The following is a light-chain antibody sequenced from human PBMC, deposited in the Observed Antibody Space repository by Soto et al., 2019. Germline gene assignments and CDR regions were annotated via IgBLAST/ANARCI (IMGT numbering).Light chain of an antibody. Sequence: DIQMTQSPSTLSASVGDRVTITCRASQSISSWLAWYQQKPWKAPKLLIYDASSLESGVPSRFSGSGSGTEFTLTISSLQPEDFANYYCQQYNSYPWTFGQGPKVEIK. CDR2: DAS. CDR1: QSISSW. CDR3: QQYNSYPWT. J-gene: IGKJ1*01. V-gene: IGKV1-5*01.